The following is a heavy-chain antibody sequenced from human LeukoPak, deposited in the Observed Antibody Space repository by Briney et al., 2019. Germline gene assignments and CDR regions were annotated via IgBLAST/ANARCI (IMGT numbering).Heavy chain of an antibody. J-gene: IGHJ6*02. D-gene: IGHD2-15*01. V-gene: IGHV4-39*02. Sequence: SETLSLTCSVSGGSISKSPYYWAWIRQTPGKGLEWTANIYYSGNTYYNLSLKSRVTISVDTSKNHFSLKLNSVTAADTAVYYCARSGPYCSGGSCYAYAMDVWGQGTTATVSS. CDR1: GGSISKSPYY. CDR3: ARSGPYCSGGSCYAYAMDV. CDR2: IYYSGNT.